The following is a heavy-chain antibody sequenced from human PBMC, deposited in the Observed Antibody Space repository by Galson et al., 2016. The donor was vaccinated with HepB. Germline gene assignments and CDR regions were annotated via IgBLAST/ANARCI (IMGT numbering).Heavy chain of an antibody. J-gene: IGHJ4*01. V-gene: IGHV1-18*01. CDR2: ISGYNGDI. CDR3: ARGDITGTEIAVLHF. Sequence: SVKVSCKASGYISRRHGVNWVRQAPGQGLQWMGWISGYNGDIKYAQEFQGRVLMTTDTSTSTAFLELRGLTFDDTAVYYCARGDITGTEIAVLHFWGQGTLVTVSS. D-gene: IGHD1-20*01. CDR1: GYISRRHG.